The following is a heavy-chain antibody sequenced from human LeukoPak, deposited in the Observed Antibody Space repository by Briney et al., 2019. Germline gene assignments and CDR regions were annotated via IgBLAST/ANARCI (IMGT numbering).Heavy chain of an antibody. J-gene: IGHJ4*02. CDR1: GASFSSSTYY. Sequence: SETLSLTCTVSGASFSSSTYYWGWIRQPPGKVLEWIGSIYYSGSTYYNPSLKSRVTMSVDTSKKQFSLKLSSVTAADTAVYYCARHAGGISATGTRPFDYWGQGTLVTVSS. CDR3: ARHAGGISATGTRPFDY. CDR2: IYYSGST. V-gene: IGHV4-39*01. D-gene: IGHD6-13*01.